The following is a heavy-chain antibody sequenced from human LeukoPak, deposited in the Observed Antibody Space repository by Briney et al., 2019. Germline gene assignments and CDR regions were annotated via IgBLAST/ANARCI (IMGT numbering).Heavy chain of an antibody. CDR3: ARLRGPYCSSTSCYWDY. V-gene: IGHV5-51*01. Sequence: GESLKISCKGSEYTFTSYWIGWVRQLPGKGLEWMVIIYPDDSDTRYSPSFQGQVSISADKSISTAYLQWSGLKASDTAIYYCARLRGPYCSSTSCYWDYWGQGTLVTVSS. J-gene: IGHJ4*02. CDR1: EYTFTSYW. CDR2: IYPDDSDT. D-gene: IGHD2-2*01.